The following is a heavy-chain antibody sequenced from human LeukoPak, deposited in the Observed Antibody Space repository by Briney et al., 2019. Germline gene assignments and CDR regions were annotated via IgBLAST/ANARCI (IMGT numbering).Heavy chain of an antibody. CDR1: GFTFSSYW. CDR2: INTDGSST. V-gene: IGHV3-74*01. J-gene: IGHJ3*02. D-gene: IGHD3-3*01. Sequence: PGGSLRLSCAASGFTFSSYWMHWVRQAPGKGLVWVSRINTDGSSTSYADSVKGRFTISRDNAKNTLYLQMNSLRAEDTAVYYCARDQGDEYDFWSGLDAFDIWGQGTMVTVSS. CDR3: ARDQGDEYDFWSGLDAFDI.